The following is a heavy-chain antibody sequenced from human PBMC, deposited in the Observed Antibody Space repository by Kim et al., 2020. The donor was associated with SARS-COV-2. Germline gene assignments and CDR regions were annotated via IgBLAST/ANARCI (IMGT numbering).Heavy chain of an antibody. CDR1: GYSFTSYW. D-gene: IGHD2-2*01. J-gene: IGHJ5*02. V-gene: IGHV5-51*01. CDR3: ARRIGYCSSTSCYGIGWFDP. CDR2: IYPGDSDT. Sequence: GESLKISCKGSGYSFTSYWIGWVRQMPGKGLEWMGIIYPGDSDTRYSPSFQGQVTISADKSISTAYLQWSSLKASDTAMYYCARRIGYCSSTSCYGIGWFDPWGQGTLVTVSS.